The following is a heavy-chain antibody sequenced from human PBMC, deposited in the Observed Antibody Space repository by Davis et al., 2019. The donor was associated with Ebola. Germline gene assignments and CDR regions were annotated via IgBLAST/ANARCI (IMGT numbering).Heavy chain of an antibody. CDR2: IGGSLDNT. D-gene: IGHD3-10*01. Sequence: GESLKISCVASGFTFNTYVMSWVRQAPGKGLEWVSSIGGSLDNTYFADSVKGRFAISRDNSKNTLYLQRSSLGADDTAVYYCAKCRGGSGPNYLDFWGQGTLVTVSS. J-gene: IGHJ4*02. CDR3: AKCRGGSGPNYLDF. V-gene: IGHV3-23*01. CDR1: GFTFNTYV.